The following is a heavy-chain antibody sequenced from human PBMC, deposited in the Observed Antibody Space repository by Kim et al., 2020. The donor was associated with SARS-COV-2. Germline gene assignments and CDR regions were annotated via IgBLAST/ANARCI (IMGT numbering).Heavy chain of an antibody. CDR3: ARGVAPVVPAAKYYFDY. CDR1: GGSFSGYY. V-gene: IGHV4-34*01. CDR2: INHSGST. D-gene: IGHD2-2*01. Sequence: SETLSLTCAVYGGSFSGYYWSWIRQPPGKGLEWIGEINHSGSTNYNPSLKSRVTISVDTSKNQFSLKLSSVTAADTAVYYCARGVAPVVPAAKYYFDYWG. J-gene: IGHJ4*01.